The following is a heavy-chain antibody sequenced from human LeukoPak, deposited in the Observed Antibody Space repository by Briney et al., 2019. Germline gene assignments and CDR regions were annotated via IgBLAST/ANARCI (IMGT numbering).Heavy chain of an antibody. CDR3: VRDSQSGSRSRGLH. D-gene: IGHD1-26*01. CDR1: GFTFSSYS. J-gene: IGHJ1*01. V-gene: IGHV3-21*01. Sequence: GGSLRLSCAGSGFTFSSYSMNWVSQAPGKGLEWVSSISAGSSYIYYADSLKGRFTISRDSAKTSLYLQVNSLTAEDTAVYYRVRDSQSGSRSRGLHWGQGTLVTVSS. CDR2: ISAGSSYI.